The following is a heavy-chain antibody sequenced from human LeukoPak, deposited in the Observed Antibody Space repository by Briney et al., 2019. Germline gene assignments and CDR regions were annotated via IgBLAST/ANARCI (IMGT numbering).Heavy chain of an antibody. Sequence: ESSETLSLTCAVSGGSICSGGYSWSWIRQPPGKGLEWIGYIYHSGSTYYNPSLKSRVTISVDRSKNQFSLKLSSVTAADTAVYYCARITMTGGYFDYWGQGTLVTVSS. D-gene: IGHD3-22*01. CDR2: IYHSGST. CDR3: ARITMTGGYFDY. V-gene: IGHV4-30-2*01. J-gene: IGHJ4*02. CDR1: GGSICSGGYS.